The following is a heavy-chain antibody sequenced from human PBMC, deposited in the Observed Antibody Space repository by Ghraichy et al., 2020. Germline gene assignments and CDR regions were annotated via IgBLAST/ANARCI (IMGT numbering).Heavy chain of an antibody. D-gene: IGHD3-22*01. Sequence: GESLNISCKGSGYSFTSYWIGWVRQMPGKGLEWMGIIYPGDSDTRYSPSFQGQVTISADKSISTAYLQWSSLKASDTAMYYCARQDSRYYDSSGFTIDYWGQGTLVTVSS. CDR1: GYSFTSYW. J-gene: IGHJ4*02. CDR3: ARQDSRYYDSSGFTIDY. V-gene: IGHV5-51*01. CDR2: IYPGDSDT.